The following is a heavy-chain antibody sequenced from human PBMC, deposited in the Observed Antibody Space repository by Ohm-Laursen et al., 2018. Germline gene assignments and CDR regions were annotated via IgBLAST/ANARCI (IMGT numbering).Heavy chain of an antibody. CDR3: ARERPDTFDY. D-gene: IGHD3-22*01. Sequence: SLRLSCAASGFTFSSYSMNWARQAPGKGLEWVSGISWNSGSIGYADSVKGRFTISRDNAKNSLYLQMNSLRGEDTALYYCARERPDTFDYWGQGTLVTVSS. J-gene: IGHJ4*02. CDR2: ISWNSGSI. CDR1: GFTFSSYS. V-gene: IGHV3-9*01.